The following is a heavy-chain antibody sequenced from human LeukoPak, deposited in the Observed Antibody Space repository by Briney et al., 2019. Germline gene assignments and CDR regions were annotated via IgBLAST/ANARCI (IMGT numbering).Heavy chain of an antibody. J-gene: IGHJ4*02. V-gene: IGHV1-18*01. D-gene: IGHD3-22*01. CDR3: ARDRFPYYYDSSGYGY. Sequence: GASVKVSCKVSGYTFTSYGISWVRQAPGQGLEWMGWISAYNGNTNYAQKLQGRVTMTTDTSTSTAYMELRSLRSDDTAVYYCARDRFPYYYDSSGYGYWGQGTLVTVSS. CDR2: ISAYNGNT. CDR1: GYTFTSYG.